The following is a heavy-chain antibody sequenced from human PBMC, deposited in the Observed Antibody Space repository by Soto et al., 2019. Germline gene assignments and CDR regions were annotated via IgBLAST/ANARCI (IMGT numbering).Heavy chain of an antibody. CDR1: GGTFSSYA. Sequence: SVKVSCKASGGTFSSYAISWVRQAPGPGLEWMGGIIPIFGTANYAQKFQGRVTITADESTSTAYMELSSLRSEDTAVYYCASGRYNWNVGRNRDAFDIWGQGAMVSVSS. CDR3: ASGRYNWNVGRNRDAFDI. V-gene: IGHV1-69*13. D-gene: IGHD1-20*01. CDR2: IIPIFGTA. J-gene: IGHJ3*02.